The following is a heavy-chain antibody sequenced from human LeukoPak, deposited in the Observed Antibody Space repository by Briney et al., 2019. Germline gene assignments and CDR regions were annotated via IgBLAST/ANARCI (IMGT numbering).Heavy chain of an antibody. J-gene: IGHJ4*02. CDR1: GGSISSSNW. CDR3: ARENRHYYDSSGYLL. D-gene: IGHD3-22*01. Sequence: SETLSLTCAVSGGSISSSNWWSWVRQPPGKGLEWIGEIYHSGSTNYNPSLKSRVTISVDKSKNQFSLKLSSVSAADTAVYYCARENRHYYDSSGYLLWGQGTLVTVSS. CDR2: IYHSGST. V-gene: IGHV4-4*02.